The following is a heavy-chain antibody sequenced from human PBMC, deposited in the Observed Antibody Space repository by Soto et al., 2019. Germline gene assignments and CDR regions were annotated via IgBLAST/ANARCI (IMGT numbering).Heavy chain of an antibody. CDR1: GYTFTSYG. CDR3: ARPLGYDPTRSRYYYYYGMDV. V-gene: IGHV1-18*04. CDR2: ISAYNGNT. D-gene: IGHD3-22*01. Sequence: EASVKVSCKASGYTFTSYGISWVRQANGRGLEWMGWISAYNGNTNYAPKLQGRVTMTTDTSTSTAYMELRSLRSDDTAVYYCARPLGYDPTRSRYYYYYGMDVWGQGTTVTVSS. J-gene: IGHJ6*02.